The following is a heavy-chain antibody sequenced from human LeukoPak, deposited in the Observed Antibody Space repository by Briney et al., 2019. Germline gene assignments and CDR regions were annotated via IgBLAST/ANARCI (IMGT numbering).Heavy chain of an antibody. CDR1: GYTFTSYY. D-gene: IGHD2-2*01. CDR2: INPSGGST. J-gene: IGHJ4*02. V-gene: IGHV1-46*01. CDR3: ARKGRPGVPAAPADY. Sequence: ASVKVSCKASGYTFTSYYMHWVRQAPGQGLEWMGIINPSGGSTSYAQKFQGRVTMTRDMSTSTVYMELSSLRSEDTAVYYCARKGRPGVPAAPADYWGQETLVTVSS.